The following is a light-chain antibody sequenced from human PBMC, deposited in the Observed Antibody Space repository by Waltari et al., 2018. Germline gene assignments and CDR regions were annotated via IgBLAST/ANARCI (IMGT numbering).Light chain of an antibody. CDR2: PVS. V-gene: IGLV2-23*02. J-gene: IGLJ2*01. Sequence: QSALTQPASVSGSPGQSITISCTGTSSDVGNYKLVSWYQQHPGKAPKLMIYPVSKRPSGVSTRLSGSKSGDMASLTISGLQPEDEAEYFCSSYAGSSKGVFGGGTKVTVL. CDR1: SSDVGNYKL. CDR3: SSYAGSSKGV.